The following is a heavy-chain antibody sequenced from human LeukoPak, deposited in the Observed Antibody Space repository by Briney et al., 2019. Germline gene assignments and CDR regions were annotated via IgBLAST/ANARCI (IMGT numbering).Heavy chain of an antibody. CDR3: ARVVWGYYGSNWFDP. J-gene: IGHJ5*02. V-gene: IGHV3-48*03. CDR2: ISSSGSTI. CDR1: GFTFSSYE. D-gene: IGHD3-10*01. Sequence: GGSLRLSCAASGFTFSSYEMNWVRQAPGKGLEWVSYISSSGSTIYYADSVKGRFTISRDNAKNSLYLQMNSLRAEDTAVYYCARVVWGYYGSNWFDPWGQGTLVTVSS.